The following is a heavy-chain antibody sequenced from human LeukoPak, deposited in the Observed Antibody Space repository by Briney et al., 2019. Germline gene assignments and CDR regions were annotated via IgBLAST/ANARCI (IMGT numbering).Heavy chain of an antibody. CDR2: IKQDGSEK. CDR1: GFTFSSYW. V-gene: IGHV3-7*01. D-gene: IGHD3-16*02. CDR3: ARGLYDYVWGSYRPEYFQH. Sequence: LPGGSLRLSCAASGFTFSSYWMSWVRQAPGKGLEWVTNIKQDGSEKYYVDSVKGRFTISRDNAKNSLYLQMNSLRAEDTAVYYCARGLYDYVWGSYRPEYFQHWGQGTLVTVSS. J-gene: IGHJ1*01.